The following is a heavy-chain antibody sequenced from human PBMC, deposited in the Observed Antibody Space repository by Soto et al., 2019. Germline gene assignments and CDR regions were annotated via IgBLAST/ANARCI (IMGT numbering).Heavy chain of an antibody. J-gene: IGHJ6*02. CDR1: GYTFTSYG. CDR2: ISAYNGNT. V-gene: IGHV1-18*01. CDR3: AREERRVVTRNCDYYYGMDV. D-gene: IGHD3-22*01. Sequence: ASVKVSCKASGYTFTSYGISWVRQAPGQGLESMGWISAYNGNTNYAQKLQGRVTMTTDTSTSTAYMELRSLRSDDTAVYYCAREERRVVTRNCDYYYGMDVWGQGTTVTVSS.